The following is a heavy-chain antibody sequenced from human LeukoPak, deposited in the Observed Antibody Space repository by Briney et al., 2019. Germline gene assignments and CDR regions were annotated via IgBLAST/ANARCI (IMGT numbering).Heavy chain of an antibody. CDR1: GGSISSSNW. CDR3: ATERSYYDSSGYPGAFDI. Sequence: SETLSLTCAVSGGSISSSNWWTWVRQPPGKGLEWIGEIYHSGNTNYNPSLKSRVTISIDKPKNQFSLKLSSVTAADTAVYYCATERSYYDSSGYPGAFDIWGQGTMVTVSS. CDR2: IYHSGNT. V-gene: IGHV4-4*02. D-gene: IGHD3-22*01. J-gene: IGHJ3*02.